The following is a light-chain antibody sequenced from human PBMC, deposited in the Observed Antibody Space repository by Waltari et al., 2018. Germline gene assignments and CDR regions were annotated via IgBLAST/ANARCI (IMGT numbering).Light chain of an antibody. CDR1: KLGTQF. J-gene: IGLJ1*01. CDR2: QDK. CDR3: QAWDSSTPV. V-gene: IGLV3-1*01. Sequence: SYELTQSPSVSVSPGQTARITCSGDKLGTQFTSWYQQKPGQPPGLLICQDKRRPSGIPERFSGSTSGNTATLTISGTLPVDEADYYCQAWDSSTPVFGSGTKVTVL.